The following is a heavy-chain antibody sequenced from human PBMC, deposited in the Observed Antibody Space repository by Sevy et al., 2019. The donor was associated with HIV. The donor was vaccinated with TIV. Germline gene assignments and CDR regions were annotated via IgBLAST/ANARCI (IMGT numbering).Heavy chain of an antibody. J-gene: IGHJ4*02. D-gene: IGHD6-13*01. CDR2: IYYSGST. Sequence: SETLSLTCTVSGGSISSYYWSWIRQPPGKGLEWIGYIYYSGSTNYNPSLKSRVTISVDTSKNQFSLNLSSVTAADTAVYYCARERQLVFDYWGQGTLVTVSS. V-gene: IGHV4-59*01. CDR3: ARERQLVFDY. CDR1: GGSISSYY.